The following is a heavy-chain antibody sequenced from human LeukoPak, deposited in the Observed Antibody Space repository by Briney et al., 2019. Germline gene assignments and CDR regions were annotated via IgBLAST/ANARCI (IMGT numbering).Heavy chain of an antibody. CDR3: ARGAEPATISYHDY. J-gene: IGHJ4*02. Sequence: GASVKVSCKASGCTFTSYGISWVRQAPGQGLEWMGWINPNSGGTNYAQKFQGRVTMTRDTSISTAYMELSRLRSDDTAVYYCARGAEPATISYHDYWGQGTLVTVSS. CDR2: INPNSGGT. V-gene: IGHV1-2*02. CDR1: GCTFTSYG. D-gene: IGHD5-24*01.